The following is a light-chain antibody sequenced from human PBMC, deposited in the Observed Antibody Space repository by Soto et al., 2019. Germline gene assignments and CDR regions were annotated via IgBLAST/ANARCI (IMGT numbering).Light chain of an antibody. CDR1: QDVRGW. CDR3: QQARSFPLT. V-gene: IGKV1D-12*01. J-gene: IGKJ4*01. Sequence: DIQMTQSPSSVSASVGDRIIITCRAGQDVRGWLAWYQQKPGKVPKLLIHGASHLLPGVPSRFSGSGSATEFTLTINSLQPEDSGTYYCQQARSFPLTFGGGTKVEV. CDR2: GAS.